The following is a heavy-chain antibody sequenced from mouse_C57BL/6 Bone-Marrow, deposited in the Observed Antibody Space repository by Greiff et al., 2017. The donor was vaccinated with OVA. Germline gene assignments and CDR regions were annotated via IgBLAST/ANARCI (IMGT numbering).Heavy chain of an antibody. V-gene: IGHV1-7*01. CDR3: ANPLITTVVATDYYAMDY. Sequence: VKLMESGAELAKPGASVKLSCKASGYTFTSYWMHWVKQRPGQGLEWIGYINPSSGYTKYNQKFKDKATLTADKSSSTAYLQLSSLTYEDSAVYYCANPLITTVVATDYYAMDYWGQGTSVTVSS. CDR1: GYTFTSYW. CDR2: INPSSGYT. J-gene: IGHJ4*01. D-gene: IGHD1-1*01.